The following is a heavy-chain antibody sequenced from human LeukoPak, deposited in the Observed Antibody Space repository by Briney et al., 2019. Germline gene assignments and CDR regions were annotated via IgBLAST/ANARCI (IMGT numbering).Heavy chain of an antibody. CDR2: IYYSGST. J-gene: IGHJ5*02. CDR1: GGSISCGDYY. V-gene: IGHV4-30-4*01. CDR3: ARASYGSGSYQPFDP. Sequence: PSQTLSLTCTVSGGSISCGDYYWSWIRQPPGKGLEWIGYIYYSGSTYYNPSLKSRVTISVDTSKNQFSLKLSSVTAADTAVYYCARASYGSGSYQPFDPWGQGTLVTVSS. D-gene: IGHD3-10*01.